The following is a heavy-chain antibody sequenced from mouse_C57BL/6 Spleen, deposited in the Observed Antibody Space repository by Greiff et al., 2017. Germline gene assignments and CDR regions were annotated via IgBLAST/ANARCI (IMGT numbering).Heavy chain of an antibody. Sequence: VQLQQSVAELVRPGASVKLSCTASGFNIKNTSMDWVKQRPEQGLEWIGRIDPANGNTKYAPKFQGKATITADTSSNTAYLQLSSLTSEDTAIYYCASYAMDYWGQGTSVTVSS. CDR2: IDPANGNT. V-gene: IGHV14-3*01. CDR3: ASYAMDY. CDR1: GFNIKNTS. J-gene: IGHJ4*01.